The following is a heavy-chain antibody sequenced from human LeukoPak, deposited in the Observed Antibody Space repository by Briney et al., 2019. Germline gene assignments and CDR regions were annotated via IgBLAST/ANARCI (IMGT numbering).Heavy chain of an antibody. CDR1: AFTFSTYA. CDR3: AKTDGSGIYEFDY. D-gene: IGHD3-10*01. V-gene: IGHV3-23*01. CDR2: ISDSGGST. Sequence: PGGSLRLSCAASAFTFSTYAMSWVRQAPGKGLEWVSSISDSGGSTYYADSVKGRFTISRDNSKNTLFLQMNSLRADDTAVYFCAKTDGSGIYEFDYWGQGTLVTVSS. J-gene: IGHJ4*02.